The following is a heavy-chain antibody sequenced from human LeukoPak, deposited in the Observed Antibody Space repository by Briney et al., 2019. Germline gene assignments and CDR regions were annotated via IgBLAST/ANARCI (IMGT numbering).Heavy chain of an antibody. J-gene: IGHJ4*02. V-gene: IGHV3-64*01. CDR1: GFTFSSYG. CDR2: ISINGGST. D-gene: IGHD1-26*01. CDR3: ARVIAGVGGFDF. Sequence: PGGSLRLSCAASGFTFSSYGMHWVRQAPGKGLESVSAISINGGSTYYANSVKGIFTISRDNSKNTLYLQMGSLRAEDMAVYYCARVIAGVGGFDFWGQGTLGTVSS.